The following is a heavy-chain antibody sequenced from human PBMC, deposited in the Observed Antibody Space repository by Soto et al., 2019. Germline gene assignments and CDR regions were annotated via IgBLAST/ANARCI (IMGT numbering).Heavy chain of an antibody. Sequence: GGSLRLSCEASGFTFSSYAMQWVRQAPGKGLEWVAVISYDGSNKYYADSVKGRFTNSRDNSKNPLYLQMNSLRAEDTAVYYCARENEPSITMIVVVITYFDYWGQGTLVTVSS. J-gene: IGHJ4*02. CDR1: GFTFSSYA. CDR2: ISYDGSNK. V-gene: IGHV3-30-3*01. D-gene: IGHD3-22*01. CDR3: ARENEPSITMIVVVITYFDY.